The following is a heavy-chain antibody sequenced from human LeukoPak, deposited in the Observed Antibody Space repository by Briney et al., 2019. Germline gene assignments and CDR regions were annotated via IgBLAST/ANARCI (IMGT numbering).Heavy chain of an antibody. CDR1: GFIFANAW. D-gene: IGHD3-16*02. V-gene: IGHV3-15*01. Sequence: PGRSLRLSCGGSGFIFANAWMTCVSQAPGKGLEWVGRIKRESDGGTVDYAAPLKGRFTISRDDSQNMAFLEMTNLKAEDTALYYCTTAWRDETDRYFDYWGQGTLVTVSS. CDR2: IKRESDGGTV. CDR3: TTAWRDETDRYFDY. J-gene: IGHJ4*02.